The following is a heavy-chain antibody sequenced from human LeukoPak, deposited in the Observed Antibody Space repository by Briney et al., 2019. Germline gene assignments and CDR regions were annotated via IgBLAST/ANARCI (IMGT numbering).Heavy chain of an antibody. CDR2: IKEDGSEK. V-gene: IGHV3-7*01. CDR3: ARDPPGNYFDGTGYYS. J-gene: IGHJ5*02. Sequence: GGSLRLSCTVSGFPLSSYRVTWVRQAPGKGLEWVGNIKEDGSEKNYADSVNGRFTTSRDNAKNSLYLQMNSLRVEDTAVYYCARDPPGNYFDGTGYYSWGQGTLVTVSS. D-gene: IGHD3-22*01. CDR1: GFPLSSYR.